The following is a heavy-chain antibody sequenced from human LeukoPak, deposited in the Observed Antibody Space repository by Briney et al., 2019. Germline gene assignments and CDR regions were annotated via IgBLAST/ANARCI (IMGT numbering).Heavy chain of an antibody. J-gene: IGHJ4*02. CDR1: GFTFSSYA. Sequence: GGSLRLSCAASGFTFSSYAMNWVRQAPGKGLEWVSAISGNGGSTYYADSVEGRFTISRDNSKNTLYLQMNSLRAEDTAVYYCAKDPYDSLEYFDFWGQGTLVAVSS. CDR3: AKDPYDSLEYFDF. D-gene: IGHD3-22*01. CDR2: ISGNGGST. V-gene: IGHV3-23*01.